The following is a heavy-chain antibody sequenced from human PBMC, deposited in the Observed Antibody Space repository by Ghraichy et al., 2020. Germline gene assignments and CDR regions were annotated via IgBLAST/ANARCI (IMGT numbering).Heavy chain of an antibody. CDR1: GGSISSYY. V-gene: IGHV4-59*01. CDR3: ARGRVDTAMVTGYYYYYMDV. J-gene: IGHJ6*03. Sequence: SETLSLTCTASGGSISSYYWSWIRQPPGKGLEWIGYIYYSGSTNYNPSLKSRVTISVDTSKNQFSLKLSSVTAADTAVYYCARGRVDTAMVTGYYYYYMDVWGKGTTVTVSS. CDR2: IYYSGST. D-gene: IGHD5-18*01.